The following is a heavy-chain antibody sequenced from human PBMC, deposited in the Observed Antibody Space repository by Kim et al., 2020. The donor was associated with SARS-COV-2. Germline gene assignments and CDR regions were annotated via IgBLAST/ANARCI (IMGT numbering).Heavy chain of an antibody. CDR2: IKSKTDGGTT. CDR3: TTVGIWGDYVYYYGMDV. CDR1: GFTFSNAW. V-gene: IGHV3-15*01. Sequence: GGSLRLSCAASGFTFSNAWMSWVRQAPGKGLEWVGRIKSKTDGGTTDYAAPVKGRFTISRDDSKNTLYLQMNSLKTEDTAVYYCTTVGIWGDYVYYYGMDVWGQGTTVTGSS. D-gene: IGHD4-17*01. J-gene: IGHJ6*02.